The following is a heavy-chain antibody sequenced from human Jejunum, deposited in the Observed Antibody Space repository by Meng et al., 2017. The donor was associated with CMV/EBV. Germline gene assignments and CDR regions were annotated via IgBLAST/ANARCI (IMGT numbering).Heavy chain of an antibody. V-gene: IGHV1-18*01. D-gene: IGHD2-2*01. CDR3: ARFYCSSTSCPHVLFDY. J-gene: IGHJ4*02. Sequence: QGQLVQSGAGVNKPGASVKVSCEASGFIFTSYAISWVRQAPGQGFQYMGWISAYNGNTNYAQELQGRVTMTTDTSTSTAYMELRSLRFDDTAVYYCARFYCSSTSCPHVLFDYWGQGTLVTVPS. CDR2: ISAYNGNT. CDR1: GFIFTSYA.